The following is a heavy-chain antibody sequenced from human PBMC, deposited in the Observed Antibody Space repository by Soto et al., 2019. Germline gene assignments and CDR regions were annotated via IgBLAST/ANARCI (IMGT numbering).Heavy chain of an antibody. CDR3: AREPATAKPEGVDF. CDR2: INPISGGT. J-gene: IGHJ4*02. Sequence: ASVKVSCKASGYTFSDYYIHWVRQAPGQGLEWMGWINPISGGTKYAPKFQGGVTMTRDTSITTAYMELSRLRSGDTAVYYCAREPATAKPEGVDFWGQGTLVTVSS. CDR1: GYTFSDYY. V-gene: IGHV1-2*02. D-gene: IGHD1-1*01.